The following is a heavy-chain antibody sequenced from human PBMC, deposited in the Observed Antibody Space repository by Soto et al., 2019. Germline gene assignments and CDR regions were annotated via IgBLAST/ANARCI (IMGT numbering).Heavy chain of an antibody. V-gene: IGHV3-30-3*01. CDR3: ARGQTSIVGATSNPLAYYYYGMDV. CDR1: GFTFSSYA. Sequence: GSLRLSCAASGFTFSSYAMHWVRQAPGKGLEWVAVISYDGSNKYYADSVKGRFTISRDNSKNTLYLQMNSLRAEDTAVYYCARGQTSIVGATSNPLAYYYYGMDVWGQGTTVTVSS. CDR2: ISYDGSNK. J-gene: IGHJ6*02. D-gene: IGHD1-26*01.